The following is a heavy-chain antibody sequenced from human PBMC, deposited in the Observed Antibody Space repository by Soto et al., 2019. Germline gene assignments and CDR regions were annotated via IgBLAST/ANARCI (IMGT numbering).Heavy chain of an antibody. J-gene: IGHJ6*02. CDR2: INPNSGGT. V-gene: IGHV1-2*02. CDR1: GYTFTGYY. Sequence: ASVKVSCKASGYTFTGYYMHWVRQDPGQGLEWMGWINPNSGGTNYAQKFQGRVTMTRDTSISTAYMELSRLRSHDTAVYYCARFEQNYDFWRGYYTGKGMDVWGQGTTATVSS. D-gene: IGHD3-3*01. CDR3: ARFEQNYDFWRGYYTGKGMDV.